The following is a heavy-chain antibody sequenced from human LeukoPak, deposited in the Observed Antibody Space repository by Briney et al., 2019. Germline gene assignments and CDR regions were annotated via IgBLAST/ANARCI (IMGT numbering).Heavy chain of an antibody. J-gene: IGHJ3*02. CDR3: ASSSGSYHYDAFDI. V-gene: IGHV1-2*02. CDR2: INPNSGGT. D-gene: IGHD1-26*01. CDR1: GYTFTGYY. Sequence: ASVKVSCKASGYTFTGYYMHWVRQAPGQGLEWMGWINPNSGGTNYAQKFQGRVTMTRDTSISTAYMELGRLRSDDTAVYYCASSSGSYHYDAFDIWGQGTMVTVSS.